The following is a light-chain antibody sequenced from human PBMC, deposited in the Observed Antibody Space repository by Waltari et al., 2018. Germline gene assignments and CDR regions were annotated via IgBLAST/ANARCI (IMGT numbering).Light chain of an antibody. CDR3: LQDYIYPWT. CDR2: AAS. V-gene: IGKV1-6*01. Sequence: AIQMTQSPSSLSASVGDSVTITCRASQEVRNEFGWYQQKPGKAPNLLIYAASTYQSGVPSRFCGSRSCTDFTLTISSLQPEDFATYYCLQDYIYPWTFGQVTKVEI. CDR1: QEVRNE. J-gene: IGKJ1*01.